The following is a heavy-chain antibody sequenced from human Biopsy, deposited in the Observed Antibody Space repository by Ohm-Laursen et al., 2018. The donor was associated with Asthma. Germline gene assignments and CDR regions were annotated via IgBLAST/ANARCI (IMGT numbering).Heavy chain of an antibody. Sequence: GASVKVSCKASGYTFTSYYMHWVRQAPGHGLEWMGMINPFGGSSNFAQKFQGRLTMTRDTSTRTVYMELSSLRSEDTAVYYCARSDDMGVWGQGTTVTVSS. CDR3: ARSDDMGV. V-gene: IGHV1-46*01. J-gene: IGHJ6*02. CDR1: GYTFTSYY. CDR2: INPFGGSS.